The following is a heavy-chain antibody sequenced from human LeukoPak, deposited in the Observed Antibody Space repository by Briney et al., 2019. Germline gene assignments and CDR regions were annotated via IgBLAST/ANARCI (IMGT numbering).Heavy chain of an antibody. CDR3: ARSKGWYYDFWSGYYSYYFDY. D-gene: IGHD3-3*01. J-gene: IGHJ4*02. Sequence: SETLSLTCTVSGGSISSSSYYWGWIRQPPGKGLEWIGSIYYSGSTYYNPSLKSRVTISVDTSKNQFSLKLSSVTAADTAVYYCARSKGWYYDFWSGYYSYYFDYWGQGTLVTVSS. CDR1: GGSISSSSYY. CDR2: IYYSGST. V-gene: IGHV4-39*01.